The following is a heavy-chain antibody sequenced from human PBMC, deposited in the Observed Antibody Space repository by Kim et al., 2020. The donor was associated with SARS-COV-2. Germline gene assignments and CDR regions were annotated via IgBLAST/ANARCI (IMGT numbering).Heavy chain of an antibody. Sequence: SVKGRFTISGDNARNSRYLQMTSLRAEDTAVYYCAKNYDILTGYPKTFDYWGQGTLVTVSS. CDR3: AKNYDILTGYPKTFDY. V-gene: IGHV3-21*01. D-gene: IGHD3-9*01. J-gene: IGHJ4*02.